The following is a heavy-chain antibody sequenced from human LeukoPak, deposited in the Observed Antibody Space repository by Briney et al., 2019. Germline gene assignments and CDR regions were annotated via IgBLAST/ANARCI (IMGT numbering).Heavy chain of an antibody. Sequence: GGSLRLSCAASGFTFSSYGMHWVRQAPGKGPEWVAVIWYDGSNKYYADSVKGRFTISRDNSKNTLYLQMNSLRAEDTAVYYCAREPRYSSSYFDYWGQGTLVTVSS. CDR3: AREPRYSSSYFDY. CDR2: IWYDGSNK. D-gene: IGHD6-13*01. V-gene: IGHV3-33*01. J-gene: IGHJ4*02. CDR1: GFTFSSYG.